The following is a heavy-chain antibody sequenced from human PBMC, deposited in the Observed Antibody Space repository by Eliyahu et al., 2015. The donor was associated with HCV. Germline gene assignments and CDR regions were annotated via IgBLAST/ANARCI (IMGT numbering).Heavy chain of an antibody. CDR2: IYYSGGT. V-gene: IGHV4-39*07. Sequence: QLQLQESGPGLVKPSETLSLTCTVSGGSISSSSYYWGWIRQPPGKGLGWIGSIYYSGGTYYNPSLKSRVTIXVDTSKNQFSLKLSSVTAADTAVYYCARDVVTMVRGVIIYYYGMDVWGQGTTVTVSS. J-gene: IGHJ6*02. D-gene: IGHD3-10*01. CDR3: ARDVVTMVRGVIIYYYGMDV. CDR1: GGSISSSSYY.